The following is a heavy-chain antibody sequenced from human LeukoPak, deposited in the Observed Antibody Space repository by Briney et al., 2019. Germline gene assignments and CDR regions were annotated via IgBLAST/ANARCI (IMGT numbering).Heavy chain of an antibody. CDR2: VAHDGSIG. Sequence: QPGRSLRLSCAASGFTFSNFGMHWVRQAPGKGLEWVAVVAHDGSIGCFADSAKGRFTISRDNSKNTLYLQMNKLRVEDTAVYYCAREPAPFRSGWYWIHWGQGTLVTVSS. V-gene: IGHV3-30*03. CDR1: GFTFSNFG. D-gene: IGHD6-19*01. CDR3: AREPAPFRSGWYWIH. J-gene: IGHJ4*02.